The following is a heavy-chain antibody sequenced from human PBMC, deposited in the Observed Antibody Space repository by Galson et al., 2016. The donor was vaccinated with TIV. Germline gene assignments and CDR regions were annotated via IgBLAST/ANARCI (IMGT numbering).Heavy chain of an antibody. CDR3: AKYVITIPVAGFDY. J-gene: IGHJ4*02. Sequence: SLRLSCAASGFAFSTYAMNWVRQPPGKGLEWVSTIGPGNDVHYAASVNGRFTTSRDNSKSTLFLKMNSLRAEDTAVYYSAKYVITIPVAGFDYWGQGALVTVSS. V-gene: IGHV3-23*01. CDR1: GFAFSTYA. D-gene: IGHD1-14*01. CDR2: IGPGNDV.